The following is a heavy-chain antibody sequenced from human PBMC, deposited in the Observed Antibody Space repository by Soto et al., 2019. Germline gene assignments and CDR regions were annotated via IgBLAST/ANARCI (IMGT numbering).Heavy chain of an antibody. CDR2: ISYSGST. Sequence: QVQLQESGPGLVKPSQTLSLTCTVSGGSISSGGYYWSWIRGHPGKGLEWIGYISYSGSTFYNPSLMCRDTTSVDTSKNQFSLKLGSVTAADTAVYYCASSGITMIAFDYWGQGTLVTVSS. V-gene: IGHV4-31*03. D-gene: IGHD3-22*01. CDR1: GGSISSGGYY. J-gene: IGHJ4*02. CDR3: ASSGITMIAFDY.